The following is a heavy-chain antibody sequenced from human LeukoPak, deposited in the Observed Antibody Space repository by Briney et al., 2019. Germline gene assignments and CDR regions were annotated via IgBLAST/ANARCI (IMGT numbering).Heavy chain of an antibody. Sequence: GGSLRLSCAASGFTFSSYSMNWVRQAPGKGLEWVSSISSSSSYIYYADSVKGRFTISRDNAKNSLYLQMNSLRAEDTAVYYCARGPLLAAAARRGPGYMDVWGKGTTVTVSS. CDR2: ISSSSSYI. CDR1: GFTFSSYS. CDR3: ARGPLLAAAARRGPGYMDV. V-gene: IGHV3-21*01. J-gene: IGHJ6*03. D-gene: IGHD6-13*01.